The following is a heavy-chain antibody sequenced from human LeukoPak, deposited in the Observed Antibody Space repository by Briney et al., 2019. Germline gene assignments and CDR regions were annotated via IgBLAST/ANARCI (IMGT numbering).Heavy chain of an antibody. J-gene: IGHJ4*02. CDR3: ARRSSWYSPLDY. Sequence: SETLSLTCTVSGGSISSSSYYWGWIRQPPGKGLEWIGSIYYSGSTYYNPSLKSRVAISVDTSKNQFSLKLSSVTAADTAVYYCARRSSWYSPLDYWGQGTLVTVSS. CDR1: GGSISSSSYY. CDR2: IYYSGST. D-gene: IGHD6-13*01. V-gene: IGHV4-39*01.